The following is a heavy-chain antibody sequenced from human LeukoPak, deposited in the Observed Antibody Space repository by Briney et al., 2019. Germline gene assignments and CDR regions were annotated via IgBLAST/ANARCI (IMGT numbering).Heavy chain of an antibody. CDR2: INTDGSST. CDR1: GFTFSSYW. J-gene: IGHJ4*02. Sequence: GGSLRLSCAASGFTFSSYWMHWVRQAPGKGLAWVSRINTDGSSTSYADSVKGRFTISRDNAKNTLYLQMNSLRAEDTAVYYCAPSSLTFSNGWYGYWGQGTLVTVSS. V-gene: IGHV3-74*01. D-gene: IGHD6-19*01. CDR3: APSSLTFSNGWYGY.